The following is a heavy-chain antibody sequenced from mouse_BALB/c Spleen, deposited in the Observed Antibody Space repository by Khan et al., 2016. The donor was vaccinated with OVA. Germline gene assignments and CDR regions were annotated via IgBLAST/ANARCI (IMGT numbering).Heavy chain of an antibody. Sequence: EVELVESGGDLVKPGGSLRLSCAASGFTFSAYGMAWVRQAPDKRLEWVATINSDGGYTYYPDTVKGRFTISRNNAKNTLSLQMSSLKSEDTAIYYCASHLTGSFAYGGQGTLVTVSA. D-gene: IGHD4-1*01. CDR3: ASHLTGSFAY. CDR2: INSDGGYT. V-gene: IGHV5-6*01. CDR1: GFTFSAYG. J-gene: IGHJ3*01.